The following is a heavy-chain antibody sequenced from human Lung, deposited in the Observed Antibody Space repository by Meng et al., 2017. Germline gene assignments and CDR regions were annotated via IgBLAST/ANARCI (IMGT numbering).Heavy chain of an antibody. Sequence: QVPVVQSGAEVKEPGASVKVSCKASGYTFTTYGLSWVRQAPGQGLEWMGWISAYNGNTKYAQKVQGRVTMTRDTSTTTAYMELRNLRSDDTAVYYCVSERGGGSFDYWGQGTLVTVSS. V-gene: IGHV1-18*01. D-gene: IGHD3-10*01. CDR3: VSERGGGSFDY. CDR2: ISAYNGNT. J-gene: IGHJ4*02. CDR1: GYTFTTYG.